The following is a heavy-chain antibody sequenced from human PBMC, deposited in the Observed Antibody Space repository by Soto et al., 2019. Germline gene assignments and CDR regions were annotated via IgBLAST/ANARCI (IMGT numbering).Heavy chain of an antibody. D-gene: IGHD3-10*01. Sequence: QVPLVESGGGVVQPGRSLRLSCAASGFTFSSYAMHWVRQAPGKGLEWVAVISYDGSNKYYADSVKGRFTISRDNSKNTLYLQMNSLRAEDTAVYYCARGGYYGSGTHPNWFDPWGQGTLVTVSS. CDR1: GFTFSSYA. CDR2: ISYDGSNK. CDR3: ARGGYYGSGTHPNWFDP. J-gene: IGHJ5*02. V-gene: IGHV3-30-3*01.